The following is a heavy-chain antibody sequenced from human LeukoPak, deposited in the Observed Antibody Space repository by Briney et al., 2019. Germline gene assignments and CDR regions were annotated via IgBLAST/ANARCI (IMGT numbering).Heavy chain of an antibody. V-gene: IGHV4-34*01. CDR2: INHSGST. J-gene: IGHJ5*02. D-gene: IGHD3-9*01. CDR1: GGSFSCYY. CDR3: ARGQEDWNWFDP. Sequence: SETLSLTCAVYGGSFSCYYWSWIRQPPGKGLEWIGEINHSGSTKYNPSLKSRVTISVDTSKNQFSLKLSSVTAADTAVYYCARGQEDWNWFDPWGQGTLVTVSS.